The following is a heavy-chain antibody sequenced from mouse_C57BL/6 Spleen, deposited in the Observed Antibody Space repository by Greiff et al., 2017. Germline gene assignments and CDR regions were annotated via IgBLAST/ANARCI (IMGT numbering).Heavy chain of an antibody. J-gene: IGHJ2*01. D-gene: IGHD4-1*01. CDR1: GYTFTSYW. Sequence: QVQLKQPGAELVMPGASVKLSCKASGYTFTSYWMHWVKQRPGQGLEWIGEIDPSDSYTNYNQKFKGKSTLTVDKSSSTAYMQLSSLTSEDSAVYYCARGRRDWDFDYWGQGTTLTVSS. CDR2: IDPSDSYT. CDR3: ARGRRDWDFDY. V-gene: IGHV1-69*01.